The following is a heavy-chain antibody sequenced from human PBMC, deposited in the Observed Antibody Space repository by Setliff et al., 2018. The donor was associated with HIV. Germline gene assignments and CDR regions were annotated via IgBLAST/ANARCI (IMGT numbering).Heavy chain of an antibody. CDR1: GYTFTDYA. Sequence: VKVSCKASGYTFTDYAMNWVRQAPGQGLEWMGWIDTNTGNPTYAQGFTGRFVFSLDTSVSTAYLQISSLKAEDTAVYYCARGRYCSGGSCYSFKGMRQAAFDIWGQGTMVTVSS. CDR3: ARGRYCSGGSCYSFKGMRQAAFDI. CDR2: IDTNTGNP. D-gene: IGHD2-15*01. J-gene: IGHJ3*02. V-gene: IGHV7-4-1*02.